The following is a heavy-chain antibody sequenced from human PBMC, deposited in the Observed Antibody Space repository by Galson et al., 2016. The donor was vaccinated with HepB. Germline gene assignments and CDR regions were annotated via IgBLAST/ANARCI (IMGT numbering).Heavy chain of an antibody. CDR2: IDWDDDK. CDR1: GFSLKTSGMR. J-gene: IGHJ6*03. Sequence: PALVKPTQTLTLTCTLSGFSLKTSGMRVSWIRQPPGKALEWLARIDWDDDKFYRTSLKTRLTISKDTSKNQVVFTMTKMDPVDTATYYCALSYGYPGNMDGWGKGTTVTVSS. V-gene: IGHV2-70*04. CDR3: ALSYGYPGNMDG. D-gene: IGHD5-18*01.